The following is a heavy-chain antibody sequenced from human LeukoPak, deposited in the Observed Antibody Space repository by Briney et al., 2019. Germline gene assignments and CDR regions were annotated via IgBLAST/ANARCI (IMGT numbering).Heavy chain of an antibody. CDR2: IYPGDSKT. J-gene: IGHJ4*02. CDR1: GYNFANYW. Sequence: GESLKISCKGSGYNFANYWIGWVRQMPGKGLEWMGIIYPGDSKTRYGPSFQGQVSISADKSISTAYLQWSGLEASDTAMYYCARLSQLNYADCWGQGTLVTVSS. V-gene: IGHV5-51*01. D-gene: IGHD1-7*01. CDR3: ARLSQLNYADC.